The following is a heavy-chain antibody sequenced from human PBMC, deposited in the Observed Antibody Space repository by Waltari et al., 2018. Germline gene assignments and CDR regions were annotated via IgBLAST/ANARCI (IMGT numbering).Heavy chain of an antibody. CDR1: GFTFSSYS. D-gene: IGHD2-2*02. Sequence: QVQLVESGGGVVQPGRSLRLSCAASGFTFSSYSIHWVRQAPGKGLEWVALMSYDGSSKYYADSVKGRFTVSRDNSKNTVYLQLNSLRVEDTAVYYCARDDICRSTTCYTLDYWGLGTLVTVSS. CDR3: ARDDICRSTTCYTLDY. J-gene: IGHJ4*02. CDR2: MSYDGSSK. V-gene: IGHV3-30*01.